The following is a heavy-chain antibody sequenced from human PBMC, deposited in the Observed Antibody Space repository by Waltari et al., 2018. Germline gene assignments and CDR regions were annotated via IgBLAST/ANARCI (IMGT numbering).Heavy chain of an antibody. D-gene: IGHD1-26*01. CDR2: INTQTRNP. CDR3: ASESSIVGDAFDI. CDR1: GDTFSVYA. Sequence: QVQLVQSGSELRKPGASVKISCKASGDTFSVYAFNWVRQAPGQGLEWMAFINTQTRNPTYGQSFTGRFVVSFDTAVTTSFLEISSLKAEDTAVYYGASESSIVGDAFDIWGQGTPVTVSS. V-gene: IGHV7-4-1*02. J-gene: IGHJ3*02.